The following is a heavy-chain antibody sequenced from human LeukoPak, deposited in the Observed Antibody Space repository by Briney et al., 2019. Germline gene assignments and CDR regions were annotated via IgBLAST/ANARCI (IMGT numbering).Heavy chain of an antibody. D-gene: IGHD3-10*01. V-gene: IGHV3-7*03. J-gene: IGHJ4*02. CDR3: TTDPQGLTYYYGSGSYKFDY. CDR1: GFTLSTNW. Sequence: GGSLRLSCAASGFTLSTNWMSWVRQAPGKGLEWVANIKQDGSDKYYVDSVKGRFSISRDNGKNSLYLQMNSLKTEDTAVYYCTTDPQGLTYYYGSGSYKFDYWGQGNLVTVSS. CDR2: IKQDGSDK.